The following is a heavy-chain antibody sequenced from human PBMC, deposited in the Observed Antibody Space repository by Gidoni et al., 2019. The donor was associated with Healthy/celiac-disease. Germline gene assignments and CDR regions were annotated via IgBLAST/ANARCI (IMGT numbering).Heavy chain of an antibody. Sequence: EVQLVQSGAEVKKPGESLKISCKGSGYSFTSYWIGWVRQMPGKGLEWMGIIYPGDSDTRYSPSFQGQVTISADKSISTAYLQWSSLKASDTAMYYCARLGGYCSSTSCYKAYFDYWGQGTLVTVSS. D-gene: IGHD2-2*02. CDR3: ARLGGYCSSTSCYKAYFDY. CDR2: IYPGDSDT. J-gene: IGHJ4*02. V-gene: IGHV5-51*03. CDR1: GYSFTSYW.